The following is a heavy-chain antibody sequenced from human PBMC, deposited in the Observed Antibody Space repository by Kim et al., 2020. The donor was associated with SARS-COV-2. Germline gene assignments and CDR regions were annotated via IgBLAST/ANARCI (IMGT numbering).Heavy chain of an antibody. J-gene: IGHJ4*02. D-gene: IGHD6-6*01. V-gene: IGHV1-69*13. Sequence: ASVKVSCKASGGTFSSYGISWVRQAPGQGLEWMGAINPIFDTANYAQRFQGRVTITADESTTTVYMELRSLRSEDTAIYFCAGGLYIASPLSYWGQGTQVTVSS. CDR3: AGGLYIASPLSY. CDR1: GGTFSSYG. CDR2: INPIFDTA.